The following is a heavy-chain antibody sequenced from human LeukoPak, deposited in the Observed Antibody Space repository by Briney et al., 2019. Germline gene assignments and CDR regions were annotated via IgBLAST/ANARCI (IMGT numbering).Heavy chain of an antibody. V-gene: IGHV3-21*01. D-gene: IGHD5-18*01. CDR1: GFTFSSYS. Sequence: GGSLRLPCAASGFTFSSYSMNWVRQAPGKGLEWVSSISSSSSYIYYADSVKGRFTISRDNAKNSLYLQMNSLRAEDTAVYYCARDPYSYGTNFDYWGQGTLVTVSS. J-gene: IGHJ4*02. CDR3: ARDPYSYGTNFDY. CDR2: ISSSSSYI.